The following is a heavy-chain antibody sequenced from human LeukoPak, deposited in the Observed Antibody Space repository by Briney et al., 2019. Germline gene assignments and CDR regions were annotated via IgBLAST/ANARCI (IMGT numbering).Heavy chain of an antibody. CDR1: GGSISSYY. D-gene: IGHD3-9*01. Sequence: SETLSLTCTVSGGSISSYYWSRIRQPAGKGLEWIGRIYTSGSTDYNPSLKSRVTMSVDTSKNQFSLKLSSVAAADTAVYYCARDSAGYDILTGHTTYYFDYWGQGTLVTVSS. V-gene: IGHV4-4*07. J-gene: IGHJ4*02. CDR2: IYTSGST. CDR3: ARDSAGYDILTGHTTYYFDY.